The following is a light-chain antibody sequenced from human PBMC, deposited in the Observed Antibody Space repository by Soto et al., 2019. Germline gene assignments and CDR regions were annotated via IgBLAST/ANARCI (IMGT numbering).Light chain of an antibody. Sequence: DIQMTQSPASLSASVGDRVTITCRASQDIRSDLGWYQQKPGRAPKRLMFAASRLQSGVPSRFSGRGSGTEFTLTISSLQPEACATYYWLQHDTYPRAVGQGTKVEMK. V-gene: IGKV1-17*01. J-gene: IGKJ1*01. CDR3: LQHDTYPRA. CDR2: AAS. CDR1: QDIRSD.